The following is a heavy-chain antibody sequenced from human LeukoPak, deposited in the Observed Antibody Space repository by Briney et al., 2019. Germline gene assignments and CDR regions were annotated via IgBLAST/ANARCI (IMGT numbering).Heavy chain of an antibody. J-gene: IGHJ4*02. CDR1: VWRITELS. Sequence: ASVKVSCKDSVWRITELSMHWVRQAPGKGLEWMGGFDPEVGETVYAQKFQGRVTMTEDTSTDTDYMELSSLRSEDTAVYYCATALRYCTNGVCYTPNPHFDYWGQGTLVTVSS. CDR2: FDPEVGET. V-gene: IGHV1-24*01. CDR3: ATALRYCTNGVCYTPNPHFDY. D-gene: IGHD2-8*01.